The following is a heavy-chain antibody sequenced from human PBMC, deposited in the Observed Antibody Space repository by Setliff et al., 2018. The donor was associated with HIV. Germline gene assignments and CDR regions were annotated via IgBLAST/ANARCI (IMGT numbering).Heavy chain of an antibody. CDR1: GGSISSGGYY. D-gene: IGHD6-13*01. Sequence: SETLSLTCTVSGGSISSGGYYWSWIRQQPGKGLEWIGYIYHSGITYYNPSLKSRVTTSLDTSKNQFSLKLSSVTAADTAVYYCARGIAAAEGYFDYWGQGTLVTVSS. CDR2: IYHSGIT. CDR3: ARGIAAAEGYFDY. V-gene: IGHV4-31*03. J-gene: IGHJ4*02.